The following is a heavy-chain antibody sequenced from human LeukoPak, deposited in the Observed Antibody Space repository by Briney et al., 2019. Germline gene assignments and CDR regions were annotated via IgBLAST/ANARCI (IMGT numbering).Heavy chain of an antibody. J-gene: IGHJ6*02. CDR1: DGSINSYY. CDR3: ARGRSNYYGMDV. Sequence: SETLSLTCSVSDGSINSYYWNWIRRPPGKGLEWIGYIYYNGNTNYSPSLKSRVTMAVDTSKNLFSLKVSSVTAADTAVYYCARGRSNYYGMDVWGQGTTVTVSS. V-gene: IGHV4-59*01. D-gene: IGHD1-26*01. CDR2: IYYNGNT.